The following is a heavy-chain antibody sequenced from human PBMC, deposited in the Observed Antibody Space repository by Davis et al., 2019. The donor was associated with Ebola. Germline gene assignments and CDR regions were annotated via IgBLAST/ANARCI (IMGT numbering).Heavy chain of an antibody. D-gene: IGHD6-6*01. V-gene: IGHV1-69*06. J-gene: IGHJ4*02. CDR3: ARLPAARNLGPQD. Sequence: SVKVSCKASGGTFSSYAISWVRQAPGQGLEWMGGIIPIFGTANYAQKFQGRVTITADKSTSTAYMELSSLRSEDTAVYYCARLPAARNLGPQDWGQGTLVTVSS. CDR1: GGTFSSYA. CDR2: IIPIFGTA.